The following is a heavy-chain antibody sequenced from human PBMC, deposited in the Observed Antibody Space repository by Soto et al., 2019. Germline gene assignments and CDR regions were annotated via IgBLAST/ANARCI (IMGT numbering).Heavy chain of an antibody. CDR2: ISAHNGNT. V-gene: IGHV1-18*01. Sequence: QVQLVQSGAEVKKPGASVKVSCKASGYTFTNYAFSWVRQAPGQGLEWMGWISAHNGNTNYPQKLQDRVTMTTDTSTSTAYMELRSLRSDDTAVYYCARDLAAAGPFDCWGQGTLVSVSS. CDR3: ARDLAAAGPFDC. D-gene: IGHD6-13*01. CDR1: GYTFTNYA. J-gene: IGHJ4*02.